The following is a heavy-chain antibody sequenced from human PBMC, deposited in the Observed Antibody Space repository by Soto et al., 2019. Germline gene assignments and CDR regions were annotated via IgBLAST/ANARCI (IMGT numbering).Heavy chain of an antibody. J-gene: IGHJ4*02. CDR3: ARDFKATNDSWAFDY. CDR1: GAAISSSDW. V-gene: IGHV4-4*02. Sequence: QVQLQESGPGLVMPSGTLSLTCAVSGAAISSSDWWNCVRQPPGKGLEWIGEIHHSGKIIYHPSLKGRVTISGDDSRNHFSLKMTSVTAADSAVYYCARDFKATNDSWAFDYMGQGALVTVCS. CDR2: IHHSGKI. D-gene: IGHD1-1*01.